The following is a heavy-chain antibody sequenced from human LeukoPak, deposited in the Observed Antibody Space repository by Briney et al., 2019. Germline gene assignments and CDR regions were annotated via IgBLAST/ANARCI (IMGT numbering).Heavy chain of an antibody. J-gene: IGHJ4*02. Sequence: GGSLRLSCAASGFTFRSYNMNWVRQAPGKRPEWVSSISSSSSYIYYADSVKGRFAISRDNAKNSLYLQMNGLRAEDTALYYCARGASRADYWGQGTLVTVSS. CDR3: ARGASRADY. CDR2: ISSSSSYI. CDR1: GFTFRSYN. V-gene: IGHV3-21*01.